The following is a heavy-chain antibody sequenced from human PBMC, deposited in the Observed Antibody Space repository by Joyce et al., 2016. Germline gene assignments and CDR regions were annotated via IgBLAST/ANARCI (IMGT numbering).Heavy chain of an antibody. D-gene: IGHD5-12*01. J-gene: IGHJ4*02. V-gene: IGHV3-48*02. CDR2: ISSSSRLI. Sequence: EVQLVESGGGLVQPGGSLRLSCVASGFTFRSDSMNWVRQAPGKGLEWVSFISSSSRLIYYADSVKGRFTISRDKAKNSLYLQMNSLRDEDTAVYFCATSSGYDLKFDSWGQGTLVTVSS. CDR3: ATSSGYDLKFDS. CDR1: GFTFRSDS.